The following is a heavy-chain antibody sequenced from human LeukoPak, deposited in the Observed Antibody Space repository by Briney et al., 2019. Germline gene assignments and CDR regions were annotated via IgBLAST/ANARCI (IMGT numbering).Heavy chain of an antibody. CDR3: AILTGIAAAA. CDR1: GFTFSSYW. V-gene: IGHV3-74*01. D-gene: IGHD6-13*01. J-gene: IGHJ5*02. CDR2: INSDGSTT. Sequence: GGSLRPSCVASGFTFSSYWMHWVRQAPGKGLVWVSRINSDGSTTTYADSVKGRFTISRDNAKNTLYLQMNSLRAEDTAIYYCAILTGIAAAAWGQGTLVTVSS.